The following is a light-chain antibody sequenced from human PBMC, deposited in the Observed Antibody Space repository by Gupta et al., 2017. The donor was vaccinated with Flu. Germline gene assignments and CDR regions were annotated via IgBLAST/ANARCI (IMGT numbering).Light chain of an antibody. CDR1: QSVGSF. J-gene: IGKJ3*01. CDR3: QHRSNWRFT. CDR2: DAF. Sequence: GERATLSCRASQSVGSFLAWYQHKPGQAPRLLIYDAFNRATGIPARFSGSGSGTDFTLTISSLEPDDFAVYYCQHRSNWRFTFGPGTKVDIK. V-gene: IGKV3-11*01.